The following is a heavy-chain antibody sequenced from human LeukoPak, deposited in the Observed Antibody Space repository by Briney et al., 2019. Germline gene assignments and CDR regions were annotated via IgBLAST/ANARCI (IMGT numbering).Heavy chain of an antibody. CDR2: VYYSGSA. V-gene: IGHV4-39*07. CDR1: GGSVSDNSYN. Sequence: PSETLSLTCTVSGGSVSDNSYNWGWVRQPPGKGLEWIGSVYYSGSAYYNPSLKSRVTISVDTSKNQFSLKLSSVTAADTAVYYCARRVWLQSAFDIWGQGTMVTVSS. J-gene: IGHJ3*02. CDR3: ARRVWLQSAFDI. D-gene: IGHD5-18*01.